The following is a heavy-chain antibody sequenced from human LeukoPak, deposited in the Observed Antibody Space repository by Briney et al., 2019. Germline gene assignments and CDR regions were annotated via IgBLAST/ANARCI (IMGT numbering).Heavy chain of an antibody. CDR3: ARLDRYCSGGSCFPDAFDI. Sequence: GESLKISCKGSGYSFTSYWIGWVRHMPGKGLEWMGIIYPDDSDARYSPSFQGQVIFSADKSITTAYLQWSSLKASDTAMYYCARLDRYCSGGSCFPDAFDIWGQGTMVTVSS. D-gene: IGHD2-15*01. J-gene: IGHJ3*02. CDR2: IYPDDSDA. CDR1: GYSFTSYW. V-gene: IGHV5-51*01.